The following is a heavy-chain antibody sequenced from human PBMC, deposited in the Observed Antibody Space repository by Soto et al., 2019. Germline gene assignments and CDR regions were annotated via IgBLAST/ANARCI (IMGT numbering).Heavy chain of an antibody. CDR1: GGSISSSSYY. CDR3: ARHLDYYGSGSYYNAYYYGMDV. D-gene: IGHD3-10*01. CDR2: IYYSGST. V-gene: IGHV4-39*01. J-gene: IGHJ6*02. Sequence: ETLSLTCTVSGGSISSSSYYWGWIRQPPGKGLEWIGSIYYSGSTYYNPSLKSRVTISVDTSKNQFSLKLSSVTAADTAVYYCARHLDYYGSGSYYNAYYYGMDVWGQGTTVTVSS.